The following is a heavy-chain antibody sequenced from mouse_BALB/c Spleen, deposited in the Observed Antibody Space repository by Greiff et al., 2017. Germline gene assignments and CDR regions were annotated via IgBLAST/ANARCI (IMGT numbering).Heavy chain of an antibody. CDR3: ARKTDYALTWFAY. D-gene: IGHD2-4*01. Sequence: VQLQQSGADLAKPGASVKMSCKASGYTFTSYWMHWVKQRPGQGLDWIGYINPSTGYPEYNQKFKDKATLTADKSSSTAYMQLSSLTSEDSAVDYCARKTDYALTWFAYWGQGTLVTVSA. V-gene: IGHV1-7*01. CDR1: GYTFTSYW. CDR2: INPSTGYP. J-gene: IGHJ3*01.